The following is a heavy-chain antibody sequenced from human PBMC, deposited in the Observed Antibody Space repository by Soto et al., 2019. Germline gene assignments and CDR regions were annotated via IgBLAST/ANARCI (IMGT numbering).Heavy chain of an antibody. CDR3: ARLYTGNYIMYR. CDR1: GGSISSGDYY. Sequence: PSETLSLTCTVSGGSISSGDYYWSWIRHSPGKGLEWIGSIHNTGNIFYNPSLKSRVTLSIDTSQSHFSLHLSSVTAADTAVYFCARLYTGNYIMYRWGPGTLVTVSS. J-gene: IGHJ5*02. V-gene: IGHV4-39*02. D-gene: IGHD1-26*01. CDR2: IHNTGNI.